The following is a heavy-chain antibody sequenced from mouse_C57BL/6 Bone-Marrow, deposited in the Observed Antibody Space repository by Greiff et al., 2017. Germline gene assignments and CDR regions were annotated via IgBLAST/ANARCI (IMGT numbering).Heavy chain of an antibody. CDR3: TVITTVVATDYAMDY. J-gene: IGHJ4*01. Sequence: VQLQQSGAELVRPGASVTLSCTASGFNIKDDYMHWVKQRPEQGLEWIGWIDPENGDTEYASKFQGKATITADTSSNTAYLQLSSLTSEDTAVYYCTVITTVVATDYAMDYWGQGTSVTVSS. V-gene: IGHV14-4*01. CDR2: IDPENGDT. CDR1: GFNIKDDY. D-gene: IGHD1-1*01.